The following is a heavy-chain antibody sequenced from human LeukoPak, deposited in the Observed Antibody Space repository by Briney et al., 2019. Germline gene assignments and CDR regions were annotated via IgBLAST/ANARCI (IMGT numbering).Heavy chain of an antibody. CDR2: IYSGGST. CDR1: GFTFSSYA. V-gene: IGHV3-66*01. J-gene: IGHJ4*02. D-gene: IGHD4-17*01. CDR3: ARGFDGETFDY. Sequence: GGSLRLSCAASGFTFSSYAMSWVRQAPGKGLEWVSVIYSGGSTYYADSVKGRFTISRDNSKNTLYLQMNSLRAEDTAVYYCARGFDGETFDYWGQGTLVTVSS.